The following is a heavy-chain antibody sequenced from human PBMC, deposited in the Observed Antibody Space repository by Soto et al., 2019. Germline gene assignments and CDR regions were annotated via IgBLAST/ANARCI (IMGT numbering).Heavy chain of an antibody. CDR1: GGSISTSDYS. D-gene: IGHD3-3*01. J-gene: IGHJ6*02. CDR3: AREMTIFGVAPGGGVDV. V-gene: IGHV4-30-2*01. CDR2: IYQTGRT. Sequence: QLQLQESGSGLVQPSQTLSLTCTASGGSISTSDYSWTWIRQPPGVGLEWLGSIYQTGRTYVIPSLKSRVTMSLDKSKNQFSLNLTSVTAADTALYYCAREMTIFGVAPGGGVDVWGQGTTVTVSS.